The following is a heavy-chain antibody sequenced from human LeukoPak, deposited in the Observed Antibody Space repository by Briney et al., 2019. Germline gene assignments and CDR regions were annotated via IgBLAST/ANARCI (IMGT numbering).Heavy chain of an antibody. CDR3: ARVNIAARTYYFDY. Sequence: PSETLSLTCAVYGGSFSGYYWSWIRQPAGKGLEWIGRIYTGGSTNYNPSLKSRVTISVDTSKNQFSLKLSSVTAADTAVYYCARVNIAARTYYFDYWGQGTLVTVSS. J-gene: IGHJ4*02. CDR1: GGSFSGYY. V-gene: IGHV4-59*10. CDR2: IYTGGST. D-gene: IGHD6-13*01.